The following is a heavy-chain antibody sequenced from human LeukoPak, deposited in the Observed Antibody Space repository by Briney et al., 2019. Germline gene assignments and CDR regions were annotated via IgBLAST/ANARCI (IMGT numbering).Heavy chain of an antibody. V-gene: IGHV4-34*01. D-gene: IGHD6-19*01. J-gene: IGHJ4*02. CDR1: GGSFSGYY. Sequence: SETLSLTCAVYGGSFSGYYWSWIRQPPGKGLEWIGEINHSGSTNYNPSLKSRVTISVDTSKNQFSLKLSSVTAADTAVYYCARVADSSGWYGSNYFDYWGQGTLVTVSP. CDR2: INHSGST. CDR3: ARVADSSGWYGSNYFDY.